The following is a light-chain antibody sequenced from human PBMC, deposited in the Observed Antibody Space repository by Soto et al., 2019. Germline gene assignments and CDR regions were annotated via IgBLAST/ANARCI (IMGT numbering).Light chain of an antibody. CDR2: GAS. V-gene: IGKV3-15*01. CDR3: QQYNTLPLGT. CDR1: QSVSSN. J-gene: IGKJ5*01. Sequence: TLSVSPGERATLSCMASQSVSSNLAWYQQKPGQAPRLLIYGASTRATGIPARFSGSGSGTEFTLTISILQSEDFAIYYCQQYNTLPLGTFA.